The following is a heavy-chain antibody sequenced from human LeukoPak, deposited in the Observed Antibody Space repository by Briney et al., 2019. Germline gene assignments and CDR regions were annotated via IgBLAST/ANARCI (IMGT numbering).Heavy chain of an antibody. Sequence: RAPVKVSYKASGYTFTSYGISWVRQAPGQGLEWMGWISAYNGNTNYAQKLQGRVTMTTDTSTSTAYMELRSLRSDDTAVYYCARGPTPSVYDALDIWGQGTMVTVSS. CDR1: GYTFTSYG. CDR2: ISAYNGNT. CDR3: ARGPTPSVYDALDI. V-gene: IGHV1-18*01. J-gene: IGHJ3*02.